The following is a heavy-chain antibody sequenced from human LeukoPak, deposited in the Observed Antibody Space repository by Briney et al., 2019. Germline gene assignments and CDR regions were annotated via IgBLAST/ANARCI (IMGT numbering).Heavy chain of an antibody. CDR3: ARTRADGGYDFWSGYYYYYYYMDV. Sequence: SETLSLTCTVSGGSISSSSYYWGWIRQPPGKGLEWIGSIYYSGSTYYKPSLKSRVTISVDTSKNQFSLKLSSVTAADTAVYYCARTRADGGYDFWSGYYYYYYYMDVWGKGTTVTVSS. J-gene: IGHJ6*03. CDR1: GGSISSSSYY. V-gene: IGHV4-39*07. CDR2: IYYSGST. D-gene: IGHD3-3*01.